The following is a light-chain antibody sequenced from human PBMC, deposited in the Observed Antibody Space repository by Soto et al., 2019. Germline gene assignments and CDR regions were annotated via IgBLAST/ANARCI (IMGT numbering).Light chain of an antibody. CDR2: ATS. J-gene: IGKJ1*01. CDR3: QQYHNLWT. V-gene: IGKV3-20*01. CDR1: QTISSTY. Sequence: EIVLTQSPGTLSLSPGDRATLSCRASQTISSTYLAWYQQKPGQAPRLLIYATSTRATGIPDRFSGSGSGTDFTLTITSLQSEDFALYYCQQYHNLWTFGQGTKVDIK.